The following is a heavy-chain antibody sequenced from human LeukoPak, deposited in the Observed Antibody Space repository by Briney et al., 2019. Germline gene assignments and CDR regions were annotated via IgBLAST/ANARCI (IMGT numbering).Heavy chain of an antibody. V-gene: IGHV3-74*01. Sequence: GSLGLSCAASGFAFSKYWIHWVRQRPGEGLMWVSRINNDGSATVYADSVRGRFTISRDNDENTVYLQMSSLRSEDTAVYYCVRAGHQDYYYFDLWGRGTLVSVSS. J-gene: IGHJ2*01. CDR1: GFAFSKYW. CDR2: INNDGSAT. CDR3: VRAGHQDYYYFDL.